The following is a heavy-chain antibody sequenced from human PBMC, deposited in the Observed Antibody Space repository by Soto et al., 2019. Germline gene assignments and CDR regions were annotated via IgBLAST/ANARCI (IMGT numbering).Heavy chain of an antibody. CDR3: ARDLGDTAMVILDY. CDR1: GHTFTGYY. J-gene: IGHJ4*02. CDR2: INPNSGGT. D-gene: IGHD5-18*01. Sequence: AASVKVSCKASGHTFTGYYMHWVRQAPGQGLEWMGWINPNSGGTNYAQKFQGWVTMTRDTSISTAYMELSRLRSDDTSVYYCARDLGDTAMVILDYWGQGTLVTVSS. V-gene: IGHV1-2*04.